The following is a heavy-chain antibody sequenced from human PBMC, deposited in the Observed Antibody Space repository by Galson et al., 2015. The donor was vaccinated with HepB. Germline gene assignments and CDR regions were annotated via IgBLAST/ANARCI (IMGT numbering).Heavy chain of an antibody. D-gene: IGHD3-10*02. CDR2: ISSNGGST. CDR3: ARDQEAGCNPVLDY. CDR1: GFTFSSYA. V-gene: IGHV3-64*01. Sequence: SLRLSCAASGFTFSSYAMHWVRQAPGKGLEYVSAISSNGGSTYYANSVKGRFTISRDNSKNTLYLQMGSLRAEDMAVYYCARDQEAGCNPVLDYWGQGTLVTVSS. J-gene: IGHJ4*02.